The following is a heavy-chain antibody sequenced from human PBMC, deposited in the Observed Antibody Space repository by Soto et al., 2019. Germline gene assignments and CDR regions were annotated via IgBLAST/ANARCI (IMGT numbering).Heavy chain of an antibody. Sequence: EVQLVESGGGLVKPGGSLRLSCAASGFTFSSYSMNWVRQAPGKGLEWVSSISSSSSYIYYADSVKGRFTISRDNAKNYLYLQMNSLVGEDTAVYYCASDTYYYGSGSYGPWGQGTLVTVSS. V-gene: IGHV3-21*01. J-gene: IGHJ5*02. CDR2: ISSSSSYI. CDR1: GFTFSSYS. D-gene: IGHD3-10*01. CDR3: ASDTYYYGSGSYGP.